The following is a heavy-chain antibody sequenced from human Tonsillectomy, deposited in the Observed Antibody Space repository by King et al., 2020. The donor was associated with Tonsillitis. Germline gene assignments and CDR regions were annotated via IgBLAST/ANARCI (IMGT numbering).Heavy chain of an antibody. V-gene: IGHV3-48*01. CDR3: ARGTILGPSLFDY. D-gene: IGHD3-3*01. Sequence: VQLVESGGGLVEPGGSLRLSCVVSGFTFSSYNLNWVRQAPGKGLAWISDISTSSTAIHYADSVKGRFTISRDNAKNSLYLQMNSLRAEDTAVYYCARGTILGPSLFDYWGQGTLVTVSS. J-gene: IGHJ4*02. CDR2: ISTSSTAI. CDR1: GFTFSSYN.